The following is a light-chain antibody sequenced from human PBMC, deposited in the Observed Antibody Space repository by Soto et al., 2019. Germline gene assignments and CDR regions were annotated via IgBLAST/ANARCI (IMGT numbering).Light chain of an antibody. V-gene: IGKV1-39*01. Sequence: DFHMTQSPSTLSASVGDIFTITCRSSRIFRTYCNWYQQQQGKAPRLLIYATSSLQSGVPSRFSGSGSGTDFTITISSLQPEDSATYYCQQSFSSPLTFGGGTKVDIK. J-gene: IGKJ4*01. CDR1: RIFRTY. CDR2: ATS. CDR3: QQSFSSPLT.